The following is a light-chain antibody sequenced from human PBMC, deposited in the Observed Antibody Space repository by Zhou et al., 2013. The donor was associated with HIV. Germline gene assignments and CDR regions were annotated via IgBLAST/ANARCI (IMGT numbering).Light chain of an antibody. CDR3: QQYGSSPPVT. CDR2: GAS. Sequence: EIVLTQSPGTLSLSPGEGATLSCRASQSVGSNYLAWYQQKPGQTPRLLIYGASSRATGIPDRFSGSGSGTDFTLTISRLEPEDFAVYYCQQYGSSPPVTFGPGTKVDIK. J-gene: IGKJ3*01. V-gene: IGKV3-20*01. CDR1: QSVGSNY.